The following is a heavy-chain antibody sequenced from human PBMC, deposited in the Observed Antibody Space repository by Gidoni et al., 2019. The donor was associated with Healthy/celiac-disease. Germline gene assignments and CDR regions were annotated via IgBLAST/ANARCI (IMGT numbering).Heavy chain of an antibody. J-gene: IGHJ4*02. Sequence: QVQLVESGGGVVQPGRSLRLPWSASGFPFGCFAMPCGRLAPGKGLEWVAVISYDGSNKYYADSVKGRFTISRDNSKNTLYLQMNSLRAEDTAVYYCARDMSPAWTEDIAVAGWADGRGFDYWGQGTLVTVSS. CDR1: GFPFGCFA. CDR3: ARDMSPAWTEDIAVAGWADGRGFDY. D-gene: IGHD6-19*01. CDR2: ISYDGSNK. V-gene: IGHV3-30-3*01.